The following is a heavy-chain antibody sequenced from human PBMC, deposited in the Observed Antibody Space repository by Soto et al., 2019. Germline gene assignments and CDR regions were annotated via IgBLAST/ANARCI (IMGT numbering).Heavy chain of an antibody. Sequence: PGGSLRLSCVASGFTFSHYTLNWVRRAPGKGLEWVSAISDRPTGHTHYAESVRGRFTISRDDSRDTVFSQMDSLRAEDTAVYYCTTRMTAHFDYWGQGVLVTVSS. CDR3: TTRMTAHFDY. CDR2: ISDRPTGHT. J-gene: IGHJ4*02. V-gene: IGHV3-23*01. D-gene: IGHD2-21*02. CDR1: GFTFSHYT.